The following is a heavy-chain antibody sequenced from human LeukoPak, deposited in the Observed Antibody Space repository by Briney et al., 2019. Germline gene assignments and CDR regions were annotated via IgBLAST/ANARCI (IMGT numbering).Heavy chain of an antibody. J-gene: IGHJ4*02. CDR3: ARDASYYYDSSGFDY. CDR2: IIHSGNT. Sequence: SETLSLTCAVSGGSFTGYYWSWIRQPPGKGLEWLGEIIHSGNTNYNPSLKSRLTISVDTSKNQFSLKLSSVTAADTAVYYCARDASYYYDSSGFDYWGQGTLVTVSS. CDR1: GGSFTGYY. D-gene: IGHD3-22*01. V-gene: IGHV4-34*12.